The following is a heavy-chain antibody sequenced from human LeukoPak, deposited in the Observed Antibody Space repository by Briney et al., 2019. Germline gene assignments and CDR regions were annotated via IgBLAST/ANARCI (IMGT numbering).Heavy chain of an antibody. CDR1: GGSFSGYY. V-gene: IGHV4-34*01. Sequence: SETLSLTCAVYGGSFSGYYWSWIRQPPGKGLEWIGEINHSGSTNYNPSLKSRVTISVDTSKNQFSQKLSSVTAADTAVYYCAREIQLWFGYYYYYYMDVWGKGTTVTVSS. CDR3: AREIQLWFGYYYYYYMDV. CDR2: INHSGST. D-gene: IGHD5-18*01. J-gene: IGHJ6*03.